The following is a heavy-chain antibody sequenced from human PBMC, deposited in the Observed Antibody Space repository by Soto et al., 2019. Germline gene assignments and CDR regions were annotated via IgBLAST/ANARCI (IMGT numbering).Heavy chain of an antibody. V-gene: IGHV3-7*01. CDR2: TNEDGGVT. CDR3: ARGRGWNIVTIPAASDY. D-gene: IGHD2-2*01. J-gene: IGHJ4*02. CDR1: GFAFSSYW. Sequence: PGGSLRLSCAASGFAFSSYWMNWVRQVPGKGLEWVANTNEDGGVTHYLDPVKGRVTISRDNAKNSLYLQMTSLSADDTAVYYCARGRGWNIVTIPAASDYWGQGTLVTVSS.